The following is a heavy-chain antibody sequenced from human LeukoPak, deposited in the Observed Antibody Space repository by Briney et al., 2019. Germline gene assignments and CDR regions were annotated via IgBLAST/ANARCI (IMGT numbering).Heavy chain of an antibody. Sequence: GGSLRLSCAASGFTFSSYGMHWVRQAPGKGLEWVAVISYDGSNKYYADSVKGRFTISRDNARNSLYLQMNSLTAEDTALYYCARDNNAWSNWFDPWGQGTLVTVSS. J-gene: IGHJ5*02. CDR3: ARDNNAWSNWFDP. CDR1: GFTFSSYG. D-gene: IGHD2-2*01. V-gene: IGHV3-30*03. CDR2: ISYDGSNK.